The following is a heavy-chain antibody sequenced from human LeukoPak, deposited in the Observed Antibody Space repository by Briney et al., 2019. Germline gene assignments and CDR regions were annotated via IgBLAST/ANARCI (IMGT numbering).Heavy chain of an antibody. D-gene: IGHD1-26*01. J-gene: IGHJ5*02. CDR1: GYTFTSYG. V-gene: IGHV1-46*01. Sequence: ASVKVSCKASGYTFTSYGISWVRQAPGQGLEWMGLINPTGGSTGYAQKFQGRVTMTRDMSTSTDYMELSSLRSEDTAIYYCARDNSVGDNAWWFDPWGQGTLVTVSS. CDR3: ARDNSVGDNAWWFDP. CDR2: INPTGGST.